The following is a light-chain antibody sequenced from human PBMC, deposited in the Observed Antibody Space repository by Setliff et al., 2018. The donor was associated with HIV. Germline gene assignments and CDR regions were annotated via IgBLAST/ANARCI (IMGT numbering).Light chain of an antibody. CDR1: NIGSKS. Sequence: ELTQPPSVSVAPGKTARITCGGNNIGSKSVHWYQQKPGQAPVMVIFYDTDRPSGIPARFSGSNSGNTATLTINKVEAGDEAAYYCQVWDSGSGRPVFGTGTKVTVL. CDR3: QVWDSGSGRPV. CDR2: YDT. V-gene: IGLV3-21*01. J-gene: IGLJ1*01.